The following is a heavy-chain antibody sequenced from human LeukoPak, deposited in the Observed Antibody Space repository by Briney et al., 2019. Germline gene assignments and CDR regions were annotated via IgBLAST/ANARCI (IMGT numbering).Heavy chain of an antibody. V-gene: IGHV4-34*01. CDR1: GGSFSGYF. Sequence: SETLSLTCAVYGGSFSGYFWSYIRQPPGKGLEWLGEISHSGGTNYGPSLKSRVTISVDTSKNQFSLKLSSVTAADTAVYYCARALHGGSYFLDYWGQGSLVTVSS. CDR2: ISHSGGT. CDR3: ARALHGGSYFLDY. D-gene: IGHD1-26*01. J-gene: IGHJ4*02.